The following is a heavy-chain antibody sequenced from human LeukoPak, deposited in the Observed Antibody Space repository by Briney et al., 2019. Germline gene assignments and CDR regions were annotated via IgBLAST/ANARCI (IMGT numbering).Heavy chain of an antibody. J-gene: IGHJ4*02. Sequence: PGRSLRLSCAASGFTFSSYGMHWVRQAPGKGLEWVANIKEDGSEIYYVDSVKGRFTISRDNTKNSVYLQMNSLRAEDTAVYYCTRQLGGSGSHWGQGTLVTVSS. D-gene: IGHD3-10*01. CDR2: IKEDGSEI. CDR3: TRQLGGSGSH. V-gene: IGHV3-7*01. CDR1: GFTFSSYG.